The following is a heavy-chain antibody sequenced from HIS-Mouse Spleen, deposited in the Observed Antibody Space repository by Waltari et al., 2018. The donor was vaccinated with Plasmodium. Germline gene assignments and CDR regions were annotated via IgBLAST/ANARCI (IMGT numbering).Heavy chain of an antibody. D-gene: IGHD3-10*01. J-gene: IGHJ2*01. CDR3: ARGLRGHYWYFDL. V-gene: IGHV4-34*01. CDR1: GGSFSGYY. CDR2: INHSGST. Sequence: QVQLQQWGAGLLKPSETLSLTCAVYGGSFSGYYWSWIRQPPGKGLGWIGEINHSGSTNYNPSLKSRVTISVDTSKNQFSLKLSSVTAADTAVYYCARGLRGHYWYFDLWGRGTLLTVSS.